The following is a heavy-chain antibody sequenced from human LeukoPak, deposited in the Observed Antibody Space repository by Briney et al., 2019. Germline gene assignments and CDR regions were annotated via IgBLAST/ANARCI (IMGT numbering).Heavy chain of an antibody. D-gene: IGHD1-26*01. CDR3: ARSGRGGAFDI. J-gene: IGHJ3*02. V-gene: IGHV3-74*01. Sequence: PGGSLRLSCAASGFTFSSYWMHWVRQTPGKGLIYISRINNDGSSANYADSVRGRFTISRDNAENTLYLQMNSLRAEDTAVYYCARSGRGGAFDIWGQGTMVTVSS. CDR2: INNDGSSA. CDR1: GFTFSSYW.